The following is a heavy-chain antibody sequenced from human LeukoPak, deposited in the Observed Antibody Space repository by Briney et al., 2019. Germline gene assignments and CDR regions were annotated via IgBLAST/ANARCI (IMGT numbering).Heavy chain of an antibody. CDR2: IYHSGST. CDR3: ARLYYDFWSGYYYYYYYYMDV. J-gene: IGHJ6*03. CDR1: GGSISSGGYS. Sequence: PSQTLSLTCAVSGGSISSGGYSWSWIRQPPGKGLEWIGYIYHSGSTYYNPSLKSRVTISVDRSKNQFSLKLSSVTAADTAVYYCARLYYDFWSGYYYYYYYYMDVWGKGTTVTVSS. D-gene: IGHD3-3*01. V-gene: IGHV4-30-2*01.